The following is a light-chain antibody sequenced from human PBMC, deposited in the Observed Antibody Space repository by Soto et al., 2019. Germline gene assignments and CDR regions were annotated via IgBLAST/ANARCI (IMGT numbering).Light chain of an antibody. Sequence: DVVMTQSPDSLAVSLGERATINCKSRHSLLYRSYNKNYLSWYQQKPGQSPRLLMYWASSRESGVPDRFSGSGSGTDFTLTISSVQDQDVAVNYCQEYYDISPTFGRGTKVEL. J-gene: IGKJ1*01. CDR1: HSLLYRSYNKNY. V-gene: IGKV4-1*01. CDR3: QEYYDISPT. CDR2: WAS.